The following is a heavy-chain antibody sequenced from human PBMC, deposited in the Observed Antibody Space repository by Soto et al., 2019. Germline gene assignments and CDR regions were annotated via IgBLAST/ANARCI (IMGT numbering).Heavy chain of an antibody. D-gene: IGHD6-6*01. CDR1: GDSVSSNDAT. V-gene: IGHV6-1*01. CDR2: TYYRSKWYN. CDR3: ARAKEYSSSSGMDV. Sequence: SQTLSLTCAISGDSVSSNDATWDWIRQSPSRGLEWLGRTYYRSKWYNDYAVSVKSRITINPDTSKNQFSLQLNSVTPEDTAVYYCARAKEYSSSSGMDVWGQGTTVTVSS. J-gene: IGHJ6*02.